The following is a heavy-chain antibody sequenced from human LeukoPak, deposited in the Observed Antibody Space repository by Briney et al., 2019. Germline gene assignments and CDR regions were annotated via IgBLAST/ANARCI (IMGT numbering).Heavy chain of an antibody. J-gene: IGHJ4*02. Sequence: SETLSLTCTVSGGSFEHYFWSWIRQPPGKGLEFIGYVYYTGTTDYSPSLRSRLTISADTPKNQFSLKLRSVTAADTAVYYCASHRRSHGAEYWGQGTLVTVSS. CDR2: VYYTGTT. CDR3: ASHRRSHGAEY. V-gene: IGHV4-59*01. D-gene: IGHD5-18*01. CDR1: GGSFEHYF.